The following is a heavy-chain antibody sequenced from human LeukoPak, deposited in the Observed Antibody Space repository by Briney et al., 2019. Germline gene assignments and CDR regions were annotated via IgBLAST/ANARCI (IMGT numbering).Heavy chain of an antibody. CDR2: ISWNSGSI. J-gene: IGHJ3*02. CDR1: GFTFDDYA. Sequence: QPGGSLRLSCAASGFTFDDYAMHWVRQAPGKGLEWVSGISWNSGSIGYADSVKGRFTISRDNAKNSLYLQMNSLRAEDTALYYCRGVGATNDAFDIWGQGTMVTVSS. V-gene: IGHV3-9*01. D-gene: IGHD1-26*01. CDR3: RGVGATNDAFDI.